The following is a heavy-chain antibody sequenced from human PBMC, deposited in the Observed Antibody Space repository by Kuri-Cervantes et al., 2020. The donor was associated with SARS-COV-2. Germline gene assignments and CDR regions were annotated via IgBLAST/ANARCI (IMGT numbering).Heavy chain of an antibody. D-gene: IGHD3-3*01. J-gene: IGHJ5*02. Sequence: GSLSLPCTVSGGPISSSSYYWGWIRPPPGKGLEWIGSIYYSGSTYYNPSLKSRVTISVDTSKNQFSLKLSSVTAADTAVYYCARQMMSSITIFGVVITRNWFDPWGQGTLVTVSS. V-gene: IGHV4-39*01. CDR3: ARQMMSSITIFGVVITRNWFDP. CDR1: GGPISSSSYY. CDR2: IYYSGST.